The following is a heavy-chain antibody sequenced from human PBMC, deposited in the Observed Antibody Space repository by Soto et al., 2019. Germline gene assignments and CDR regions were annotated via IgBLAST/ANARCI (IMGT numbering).Heavy chain of an antibody. Sequence: GESLKISCKGSGYNFNTNWIGWVRQMPGKGLEWMGVIFPSDSDIRYSPSLQGQVTISADKSISTTYLQWRSLTASDTAVYYCARGGDYDSSGYQYYFDYWGQGTLVTVSS. D-gene: IGHD3-22*01. CDR3: ARGGDYDSSGYQYYFDY. CDR2: IFPSDSDI. J-gene: IGHJ4*02. V-gene: IGHV5-51*01. CDR1: GYNFNTNW.